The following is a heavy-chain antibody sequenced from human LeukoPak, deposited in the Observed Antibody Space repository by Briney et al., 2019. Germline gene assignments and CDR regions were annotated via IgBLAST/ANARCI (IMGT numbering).Heavy chain of an antibody. CDR1: GGTFSSYA. D-gene: IGHD2-15*01. Sequence: ASVKVSCKASGGTFSSYAISWVRQAPGRGPEWMGWVNSNSGDTNYAQKLQGRVTMTTDTSTSTAYMELRSLRSDDTAVYYCARDDLVVVAATCDYWGQGTLVTVSS. CDR2: VNSNSGDT. CDR3: ARDDLVVVAATCDY. J-gene: IGHJ4*02. V-gene: IGHV1-18*01.